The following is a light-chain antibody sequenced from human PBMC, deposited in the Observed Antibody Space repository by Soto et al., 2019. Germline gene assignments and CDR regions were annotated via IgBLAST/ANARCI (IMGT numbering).Light chain of an antibody. Sequence: QSALTQPRSVSGSPRQSVAISCTRTSSDIGGYNYVSWYQQHPGKAPKVMIYDVDKRPSGVPDRFSGSKSGNTASLTISDLQTEDEADYYCCSNAGRPDVFGTGTKVTVL. J-gene: IGLJ1*01. CDR1: SSDIGGYNY. CDR3: CSNAGRPDV. CDR2: DVD. V-gene: IGLV2-11*01.